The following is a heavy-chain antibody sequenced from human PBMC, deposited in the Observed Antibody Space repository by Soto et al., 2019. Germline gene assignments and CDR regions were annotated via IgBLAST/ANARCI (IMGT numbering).Heavy chain of an antibody. Sequence: QVQLVQSGAEVKKPGASVKVSCKASGYTFSIYYIHWVRQAPGQGLEWIGLINPSGGSTSYAQKLQGRVTMTRDTSTSTVYMELSSLRSEDTDVYYCVRRKQVPAIIITDVDVWGQGNTVTVSS. V-gene: IGHV1-46*01. J-gene: IGHJ6*01. CDR2: INPSGGST. CDR3: VRRKQVPAIIITDVDV. CDR1: GYTFSIYY. D-gene: IGHD2-2*01.